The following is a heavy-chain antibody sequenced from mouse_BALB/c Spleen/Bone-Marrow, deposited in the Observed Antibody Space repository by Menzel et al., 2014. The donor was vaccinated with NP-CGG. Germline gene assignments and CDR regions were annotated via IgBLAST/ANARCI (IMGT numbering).Heavy chain of an antibody. CDR2: IYPGNVNT. J-gene: IGHJ3*01. CDR3: ARDYRYDAWFAY. V-gene: IGHV1S56*01. CDR1: GYTFTSYY. Sequence: QVQLKESEPELVKPGASVRISCKASGYTFTSYYIHWVKQRPGQGLEWIGWIYPGNVNTKYNEKFKGKATLTADKSSSTAYMQLSSLTSEDSAVYFCARDYRYDAWFAYWGQGTLVTVSA. D-gene: IGHD2-14*01.